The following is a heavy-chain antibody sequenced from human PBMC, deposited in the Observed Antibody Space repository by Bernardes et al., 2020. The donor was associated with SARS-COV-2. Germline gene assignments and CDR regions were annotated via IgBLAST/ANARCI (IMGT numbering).Heavy chain of an antibody. CDR3: ARGRSGRNGYPKPGDY. J-gene: IGHJ4*02. Sequence: SETLSLTRAVYGGSFSGYYWSWIRQPPGKGLEWIGEINHSGSTNYNPSLKSRVTISVDTSKNQFSLKLSSVTAADTAVYYCARGRSGRNGYPKPGDYWGQGTLVTVSS. CDR1: GGSFSGYY. CDR2: INHSGST. D-gene: IGHD3-10*01. V-gene: IGHV4-34*01.